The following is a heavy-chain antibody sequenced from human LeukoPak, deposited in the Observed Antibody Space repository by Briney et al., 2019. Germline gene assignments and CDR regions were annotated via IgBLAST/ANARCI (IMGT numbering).Heavy chain of an antibody. CDR1: GFTFSSYA. CDR3: AKDQDSGIAVAGSGPGY. CDR2: ISGSGGST. D-gene: IGHD6-19*01. Sequence: GESLRLSCAASGFTFSSYAMSWVRQSPGKGLEWVSAISGSGGSTYYADSVKGRFTISRDNAKNTLYLQMNSLRAEDTAVYYCAKDQDSGIAVAGSGPGYWGQGTLVSVSS. J-gene: IGHJ4*02. V-gene: IGHV3-23*01.